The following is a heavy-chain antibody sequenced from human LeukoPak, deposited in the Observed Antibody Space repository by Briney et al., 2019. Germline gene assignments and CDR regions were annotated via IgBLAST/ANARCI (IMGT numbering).Heavy chain of an antibody. CDR1: GFTLSRNA. Sequence: GGSLRLSCAFSGFTLSRNAMTWVGQAPGKGLEWVSRISVTGGSTHYADSVKGRFTISRDNSKNTLYLQMSSLRAGDTAVYYCAKSSYYDSSGFYREYYFDYWGQGTLVPVSS. D-gene: IGHD3-22*01. J-gene: IGHJ4*02. CDR3: AKSSYYDSSGFYREYYFDY. CDR2: ISVTGGST. V-gene: IGHV3-23*01.